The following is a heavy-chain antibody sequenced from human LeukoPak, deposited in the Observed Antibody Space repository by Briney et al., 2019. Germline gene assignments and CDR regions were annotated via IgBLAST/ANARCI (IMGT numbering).Heavy chain of an antibody. V-gene: IGHV4-59*08. J-gene: IGHJ4*02. CDR2: IYYSGRP. CDR3: ARRMVNFFDS. CDR1: GGSISSYY. Sequence: PSETLSLTCTVSGGSISSYYWSWIRQPPGKRLEWIAYIYYSGRPNYNPSLKSRVTISVDTSKNQFSLKLSSVTAADTAVYYCARRMVNFFDSWGQGTLVTVSS. D-gene: IGHD2-8*01.